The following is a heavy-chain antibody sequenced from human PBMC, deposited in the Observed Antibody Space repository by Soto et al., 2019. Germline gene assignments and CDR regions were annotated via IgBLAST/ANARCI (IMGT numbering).Heavy chain of an antibody. CDR2: ISSGSAYI. CDR3: AREQGGSYDSWFDP. J-gene: IGHJ5*02. CDR1: TFSMYS. Sequence: PGGSLRLSCTFTFSMYSMNWVRQAPGKGLEWVASISSGSAYIKYAESVKGRFTISRDNAKNSLHLQMNSLRAEDTAIYHCAREQGGSYDSWFDPWGQGTLVTVSS. V-gene: IGHV3-21*06. D-gene: IGHD1-26*01.